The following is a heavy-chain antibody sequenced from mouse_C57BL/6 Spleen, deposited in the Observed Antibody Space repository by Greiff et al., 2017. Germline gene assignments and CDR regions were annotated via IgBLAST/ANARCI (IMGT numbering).Heavy chain of an antibody. D-gene: IGHD4-1*01. CDR3: ARGGLGDWYDMDY. Sequence: QVQLQQPGAELVKPGASVKMSCKASGYTFTSYWITWVKQRPGQGLEWIGDIYPVSGSTNYNEMLKSKATLTVDTSSSTAYMQLSSLTSEDSAVYYCARGGLGDWYDMDYWGQGTSVTVSS. CDR1: GYTFTSYW. CDR2: IYPVSGST. J-gene: IGHJ4*01. V-gene: IGHV1-55*01.